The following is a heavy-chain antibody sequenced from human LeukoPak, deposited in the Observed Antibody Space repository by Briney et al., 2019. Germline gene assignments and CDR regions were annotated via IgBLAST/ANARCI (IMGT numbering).Heavy chain of an antibody. CDR1: GFTFSSSW. Sequence: GGSLRLSCAASGFTFSSSWMNWVRQAPGKGLEWVANIKADGSEKNYVDSVKGRFTISRDNAKNSLYLQMNSLRAEDTAVYYCAKGLPHSGYDYYFDYWGQGTLVTVSS. CDR2: IKADGSEK. V-gene: IGHV3-7*05. CDR3: AKGLPHSGYDYYFDY. D-gene: IGHD5-12*01. J-gene: IGHJ4*02.